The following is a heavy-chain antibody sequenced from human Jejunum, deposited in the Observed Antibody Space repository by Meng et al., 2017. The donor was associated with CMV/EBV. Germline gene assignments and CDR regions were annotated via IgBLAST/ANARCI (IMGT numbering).Heavy chain of an antibody. D-gene: IGHD4-17*01. CDR1: GFTCSGPW. CDR2: IKNKAAGATT. CDR3: ATENYGLAD. V-gene: IGHV3-15*07. Sequence: LSCAASGFTCSGPWMNWVRQAPGKGLEWVGRIKNKAAGATTDYAAPVKGRFTISRDDSKDMLYLQMNSLKTDDTAVYYCATENYGLADWGQGTLVTVSS. J-gene: IGHJ4*02.